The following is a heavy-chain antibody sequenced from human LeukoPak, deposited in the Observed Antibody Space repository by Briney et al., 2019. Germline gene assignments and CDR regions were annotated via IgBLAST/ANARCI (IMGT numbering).Heavy chain of an antibody. CDR3: ARQDIYGSGSNFDY. J-gene: IGHJ4*02. D-gene: IGHD3-10*01. V-gene: IGHV4-59*08. CDR2: IYYSGST. Sequence: SETLSLTCTVSGDSISSYYWSWIRQPPGKGLEWIGYIYYSGSTNYNPSLKSRVTISVDTSKNQFSLKLSSVTAADTAVYYCARQDIYGSGSNFDYWGQGTLVTVSS. CDR1: GDSISSYY.